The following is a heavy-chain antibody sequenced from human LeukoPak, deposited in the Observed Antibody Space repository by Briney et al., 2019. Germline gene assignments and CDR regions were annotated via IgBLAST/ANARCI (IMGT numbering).Heavy chain of an antibody. V-gene: IGHV3-33*01. CDR1: GFTFSSYG. J-gene: IGHJ4*02. CDR2: IWYDGSNK. CDR3: ARDGTGGETYYFDY. D-gene: IGHD3-10*01. Sequence: GGSLRLSCAASGFTFSSYGMHWVRQAPGKGLEWVAVIWYDGSNKYYADSVKGRFTISRDNSKNTLYLQMNSLRAEDTAVYYCARDGTGGETYYFDYWGQGTLVTVSS.